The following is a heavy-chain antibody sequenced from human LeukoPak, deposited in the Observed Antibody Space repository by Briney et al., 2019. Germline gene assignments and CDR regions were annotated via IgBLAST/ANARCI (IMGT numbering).Heavy chain of an antibody. D-gene: IGHD2-8*01. CDR3: AREEHAIDAFDI. V-gene: IGHV3-30*04. Sequence: GGSLRLSCAASGFTFSSYAMHWVRQAPGKGLEWVAVISYDGSNKYYADSVKGRFTISRDNSKNTLYLQMNSLRSEDTAVYYCAREEHAIDAFDIWGQGTMVTVSS. CDR2: ISYDGSNK. J-gene: IGHJ3*02. CDR1: GFTFSSYA.